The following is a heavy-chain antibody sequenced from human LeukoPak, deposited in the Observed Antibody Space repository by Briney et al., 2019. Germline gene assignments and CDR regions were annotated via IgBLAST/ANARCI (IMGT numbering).Heavy chain of an antibody. D-gene: IGHD6-13*01. J-gene: IGHJ4*02. V-gene: IGHV3-11*04. CDR2: ISSSGSTI. Sequence: GGSLRLSCAASGFTFSDYYMSWIRQAPGKGLEWVSYISSSGSTIYYADSVKGRFTISRDNAKNSLYLQMNSLRAEDTAVYYCARSAYSSSWLLDYWGQGTLVTVSS. CDR3: ARSAYSSSWLLDY. CDR1: GFTFSDYY.